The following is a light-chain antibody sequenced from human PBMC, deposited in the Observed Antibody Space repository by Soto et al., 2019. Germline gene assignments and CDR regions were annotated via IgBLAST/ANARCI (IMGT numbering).Light chain of an antibody. J-gene: IGLJ3*02. V-gene: IGLV2-14*01. CDR3: AAWDDILNGGV. Sequence: QSVLTQPASVSGSPGQSITISCTGTSSDVGGYNYVSWYQQHPGKAPKLMIYEVSNRPSGVSNRFSGSKSGNTASLTISGLQAEDEADYYCAAWDDILNGGVFGGGTKLTVL. CDR1: SSDVGGYNY. CDR2: EVS.